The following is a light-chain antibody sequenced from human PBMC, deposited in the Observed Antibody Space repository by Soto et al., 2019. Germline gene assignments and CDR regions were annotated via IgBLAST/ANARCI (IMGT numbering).Light chain of an antibody. CDR2: EGS. CDR1: SSDVGSYNL. V-gene: IGLV2-14*02. CDR3: SSYTSSSTVV. Sequence: QSALTQPASVSGSPGQSITISCTGTSSDVGSYNLVSWYQQHPGKAPKLMIYEGSKRPSGVSNRFSGSKSGNTASLTISGPQAEDEADYYCSSYTSSSTVVFGGGTKLTVL. J-gene: IGLJ2*01.